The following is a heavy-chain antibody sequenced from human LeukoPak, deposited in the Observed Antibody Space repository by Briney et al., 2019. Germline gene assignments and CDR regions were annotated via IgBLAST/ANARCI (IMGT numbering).Heavy chain of an antibody. CDR1: GYTVTGYY. CDR3: ARVYIDSYGYLSDDY. J-gene: IGHJ4*02. D-gene: IGHD5-18*01. Sequence: GASVKVSCKASGYTVTGYYMHWVRQAPGQGLEWTGWINPNSGGTNYAQKFQGRVTMTRDTSISTAYMELSRLRSDDTAVYYCARVYIDSYGYLSDDYWGQGTLVTVSS. V-gene: IGHV1-2*02. CDR2: INPNSGGT.